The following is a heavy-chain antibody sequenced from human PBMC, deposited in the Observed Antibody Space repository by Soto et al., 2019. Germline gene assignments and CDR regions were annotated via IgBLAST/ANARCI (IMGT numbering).Heavy chain of an antibody. Sequence: ASVKVSCKASGYTFIGDYIHWVRQAPGQGLEWMGWINPNSGATNYAQKFQGWVTMTRGTSISTAYMELSRLRPDDTAVYYCARASKSTTPDFDYWGQGTLVTVSS. CDR3: ARASKSTTPDFDY. CDR2: INPNSGAT. D-gene: IGHD5-12*01. J-gene: IGHJ4*02. V-gene: IGHV1-2*04. CDR1: GYTFIGDY.